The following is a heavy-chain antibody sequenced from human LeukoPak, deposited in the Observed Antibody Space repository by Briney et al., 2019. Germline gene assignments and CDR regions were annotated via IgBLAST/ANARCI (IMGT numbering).Heavy chain of an antibody. CDR1: GYTFTGYY. J-gene: IGHJ4*02. CDR3: ARGAGWSGSYYFDY. Sequence: GASVKVSCKASGYTFTGYYMHWVRQAPGQGLEWMGWINPNSGGTNYAQKFQGRVTMTRDTSISTAHMELSRLRSDDTAVYYCARGAGWSGSYYFDYWGQGTLVTVSS. V-gene: IGHV1-2*02. CDR2: INPNSGGT. D-gene: IGHD1-26*01.